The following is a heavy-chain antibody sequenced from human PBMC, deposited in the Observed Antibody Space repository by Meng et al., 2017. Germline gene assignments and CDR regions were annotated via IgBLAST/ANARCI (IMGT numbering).Heavy chain of an antibody. CDR1: GFTFSSYS. CDR3: ARESRDGYNSY. V-gene: IGHV3-21*01. Sequence: GESLKISCAASGFTFSSYSMNWVRQAPGKGLEWVSSTSSSSSYIYYADSVKGRFTISRDNAKNSLYLQMNSLRAEDTAVYYCARESRDGYNSYWGQGTLVTVSS. J-gene: IGHJ4*02. D-gene: IGHD5-24*01. CDR2: TSSSSSYI.